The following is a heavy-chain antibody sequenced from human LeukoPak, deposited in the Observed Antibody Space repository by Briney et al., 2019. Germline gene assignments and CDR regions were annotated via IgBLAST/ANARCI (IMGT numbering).Heavy chain of an antibody. V-gene: IGHV3-21*01. J-gene: IGHJ3*02. D-gene: IGHD1-26*01. Sequence: PGGSLRLSCAASGFTFSSYSMNWVRQAPGKGLEWVSSISSSSSYTYYADSVKGRFTISRDNAKNSLYLQMNSLRAEDTAVYYCVRDSVIEGATFDAFDIWGQGTMVTVSS. CDR1: GFTFSSYS. CDR2: ISSSSSYT. CDR3: VRDSVIEGATFDAFDI.